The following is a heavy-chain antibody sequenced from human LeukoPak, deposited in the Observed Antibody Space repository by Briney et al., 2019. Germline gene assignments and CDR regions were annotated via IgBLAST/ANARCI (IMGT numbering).Heavy chain of an antibody. J-gene: IGHJ4*02. V-gene: IGHV4-34*01. D-gene: IGHD3-10*01. CDR2: INHSGST. CDR3: ARGHSGDKTRYGSGSYYNDY. Sequence: PSETLSLTCAVYGGSFSGYYWSWIRQPPGKGLEWIGEINHSGSTNYNPSLKSRVTISVDTSKNQFSLKLSSVTAADTAVYYCARGHSGDKTRYGSGSYYNDYWGQGTLVTVSS. CDR1: GGSFSGYY.